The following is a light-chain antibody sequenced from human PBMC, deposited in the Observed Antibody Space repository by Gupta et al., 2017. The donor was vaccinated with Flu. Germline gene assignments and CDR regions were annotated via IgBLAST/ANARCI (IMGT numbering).Light chain of an antibody. CDR3: QQYDNTPLT. CDR2: DAS. Sequence: YVNWYQQQPGKAPRLVSYDASRLQTGVPSRFSGSGSGTSFTFTITGLQPEDIATYYCQQYDNTPLTFGQGKRLDIK. V-gene: IGKV1-33*01. J-gene: IGKJ5*01. CDR1: Y.